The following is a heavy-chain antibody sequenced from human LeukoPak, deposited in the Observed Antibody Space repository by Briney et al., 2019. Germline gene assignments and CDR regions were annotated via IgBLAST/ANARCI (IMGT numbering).Heavy chain of an antibody. V-gene: IGHV3-23*01. CDR3: AKSSADYDFWSGYLRYLGY. D-gene: IGHD3-3*01. Sequence: GGSLRLSCATSGFTFRSYAMSWVRQAPGKGLEWVSAISGSGGSTYYADSVKGRFTISRDNSKNTLYLQMNSLRAEDTAVYYCAKSSADYDFWSGYLRYLGYWGQGTLVTVSS. CDR2: ISGSGGST. CDR1: GFTFRSYA. J-gene: IGHJ4*02.